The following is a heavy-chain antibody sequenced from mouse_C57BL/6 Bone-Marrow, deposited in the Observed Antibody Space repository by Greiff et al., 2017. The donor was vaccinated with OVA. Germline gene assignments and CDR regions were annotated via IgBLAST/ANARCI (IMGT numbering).Heavy chain of an antibody. Sequence: EVQLQESGPGLVKPSQSLSLTCSVTGYSITSGYYWNWIRQFPGNKLEWMGYISYDGSNNYNPSLKNRISITRDTSKNQFFLKLNSVTTEDTATYYCARGGGLYYYGSSYGFAYWGQGTLVTVSA. J-gene: IGHJ3*01. D-gene: IGHD1-1*01. V-gene: IGHV3-6*01. CDR1: GYSITSGYY. CDR2: ISYDGSN. CDR3: ARGGGLYYYGSSYGFAY.